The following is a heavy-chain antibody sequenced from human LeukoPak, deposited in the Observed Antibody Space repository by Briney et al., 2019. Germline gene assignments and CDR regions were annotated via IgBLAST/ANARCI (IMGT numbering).Heavy chain of an antibody. CDR2: INHSGST. J-gene: IGHJ4*02. Sequence: PSETLSLTCAVCGGSFSGYYWSWIRQPPGKGLVWIGEINHSGSTNYNPSLKSRVTISVDTSKNQFSLKLSSVTAADTAVYYCARGDYRDWGQGTLVTVSS. V-gene: IGHV4-34*01. CDR1: GGSFSGYY. D-gene: IGHD3-10*01. CDR3: ARGDYRD.